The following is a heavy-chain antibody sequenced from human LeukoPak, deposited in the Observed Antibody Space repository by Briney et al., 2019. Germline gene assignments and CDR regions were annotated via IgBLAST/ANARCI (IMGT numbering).Heavy chain of an antibody. CDR2: IYISGST. D-gene: IGHD3-22*01. CDR3: ARTMEDYYDSSGYDDAFDI. CDR1: GGSISSGSYY. Sequence: PSQTLSLTCTVSGGSISSGSYYWSWIRQPAGKGLEWIGRIYISGSTSYNPSLKSRVTISVDTSKNQFSLKLSSVTAADTAVYYCARTMEDYYDSSGYDDAFDIWGQGTMVTVSS. V-gene: IGHV4-61*02. J-gene: IGHJ3*02.